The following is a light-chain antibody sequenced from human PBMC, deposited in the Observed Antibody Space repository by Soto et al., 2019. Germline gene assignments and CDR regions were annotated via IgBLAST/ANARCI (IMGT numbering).Light chain of an antibody. V-gene: IGKV4-1*01. CDR3: QQYYSTPRT. J-gene: IGKJ1*01. CDR1: QSVLYSSSNKNY. Sequence: DIVMTQSPDSLAVSLGERATINCKSSQSVLYSSSNKNYLAWYQQKPGQPPKLLIYWASTRESGVPDRFSGSGSGTDFTLTISSLQAEDVAIYYCQQYYSTPRTFGQGTQVQIK. CDR2: WAS.